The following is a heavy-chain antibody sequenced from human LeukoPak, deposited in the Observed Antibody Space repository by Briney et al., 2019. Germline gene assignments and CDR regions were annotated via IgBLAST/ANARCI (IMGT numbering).Heavy chain of an antibody. V-gene: IGHV4-59*01. CDR1: GGSISSYY. CDR2: IYFSGST. D-gene: IGHD3-16*01. Sequence: PETLSLTCTVSGGSISSYYCSWIRQPPGKGLEWIGYIYFSGSTNYNPSLESRVTISVDTSKNQFSLKLCSVTAADTPVYYCARDRGGGGGMDVWGQGTTVTVSS. CDR3: ARDRGGGGGMDV. J-gene: IGHJ6*02.